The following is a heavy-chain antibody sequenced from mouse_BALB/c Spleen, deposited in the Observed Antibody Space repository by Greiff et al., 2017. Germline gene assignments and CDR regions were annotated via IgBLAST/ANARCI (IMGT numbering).Heavy chain of an antibody. Sequence: ESGPSLVKPSQTLSLTCSVTGDSITSGYWNWIRKFPGNKLEYMGYISYSGSTYYNPSLKSRISITRDTSRNQYYLQLNSVTTEDTATYYCARRYYYRYDDAMDYWGQGTSVTVSS. D-gene: IGHD2-14*01. CDR3: ARRYYYRYDDAMDY. CDR1: GDSITSGY. V-gene: IGHV3-8*02. CDR2: ISYSGST. J-gene: IGHJ4*01.